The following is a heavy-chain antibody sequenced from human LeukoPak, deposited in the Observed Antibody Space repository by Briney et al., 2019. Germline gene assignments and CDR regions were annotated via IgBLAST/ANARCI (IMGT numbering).Heavy chain of an antibody. Sequence: GGSLRLSCAASGFTFDDYAMHWVRQAPGKGLEWVSGISWNSGSIGYADSVKGRFTISRDNAKNSLYLQINNLRAEDTAVYYCATSGNFDWLTYFDFWGQGTLVTVSS. CDR2: ISWNSGSI. J-gene: IGHJ4*02. D-gene: IGHD3-9*01. CDR3: ATSGNFDWLTYFDF. V-gene: IGHV3-9*01. CDR1: GFTFDDYA.